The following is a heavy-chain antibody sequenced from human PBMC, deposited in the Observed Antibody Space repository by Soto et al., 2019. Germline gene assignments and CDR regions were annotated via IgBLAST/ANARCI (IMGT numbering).Heavy chain of an antibody. CDR2: IYYGGST. V-gene: IGHV4-39*01. Sequence: SETLSLTCTVSGGSISSSSYYWGWIRQPPGKGLDWVGSIYYGGSTYYNPSLKSRVTISVDTSKNQFSLKLRSVTAADTAVYYCASPDCSGGSCYSADPYYFDYWGQGTLVTVSS. D-gene: IGHD2-15*01. J-gene: IGHJ4*02. CDR3: ASPDCSGGSCYSADPYYFDY. CDR1: GGSISSSSYY.